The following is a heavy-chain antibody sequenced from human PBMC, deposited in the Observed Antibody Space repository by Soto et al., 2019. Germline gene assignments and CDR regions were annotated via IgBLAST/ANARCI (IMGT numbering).Heavy chain of an antibody. CDR2: IYHSGST. D-gene: IGHD6-19*01. J-gene: IGHJ4*02. Sequence: QLQLQESGSGLVKPSQTLSLTCAVSGGSISSGGYSWSWIRQPPGKGLEWIGYIYHSGSTYYNPSHKSRVTISLDRSKNQYSRKLSSVTAADTAVYYCATAGGLGAVAADYWGQGTLVTVSS. V-gene: IGHV4-30-2*01. CDR1: GGSISSGGYS. CDR3: ATAGGLGAVAADY.